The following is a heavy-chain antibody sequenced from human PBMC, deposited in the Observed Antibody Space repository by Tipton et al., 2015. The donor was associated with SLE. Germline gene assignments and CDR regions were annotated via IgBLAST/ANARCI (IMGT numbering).Heavy chain of an antibody. CDR3: ARTVGSHRNYYFDY. CDR1: GGSINSGSYY. CDR2: IYYSGSG. Sequence: TLSLTCTVSGGSINSGSYYWAWIRQPPGKGLEFIGYIYYSGSGNYNPSLKSRVTMSIDTSKNQFSMKLSSVTAADTAVYYCARTVGSHRNYYFDYWGQGTLVTVSP. D-gene: IGHD1-26*01. J-gene: IGHJ4*02. V-gene: IGHV4-61*01.